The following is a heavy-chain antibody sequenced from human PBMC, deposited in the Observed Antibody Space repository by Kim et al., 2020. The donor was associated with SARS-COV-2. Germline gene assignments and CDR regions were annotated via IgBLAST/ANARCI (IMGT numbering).Heavy chain of an antibody. CDR3: AKEGTYDSSGYYLDY. V-gene: IGHV3-9*01. Sequence: DSVKGRFTIARDNAKNSLYLQMNSLRAEDTALYYCAKEGTYDSSGYYLDYWGQGTLVTVSS. D-gene: IGHD3-22*01. J-gene: IGHJ4*02.